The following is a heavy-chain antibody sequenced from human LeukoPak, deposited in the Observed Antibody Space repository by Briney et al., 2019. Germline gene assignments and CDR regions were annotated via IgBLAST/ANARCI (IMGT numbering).Heavy chain of an antibody. V-gene: IGHV5-51*01. Sequence: GESLKISCKGSGYSFTSYWIGWVRQMPGKGLEWMGIIYPGDSDTRYSPSFQGQVTISADKSISTAYLQWSSLKASDTAMYYCARHRDGYTEADAFDIWGQGTMVTVSS. D-gene: IGHD5-24*01. CDR3: ARHRDGYTEADAFDI. J-gene: IGHJ3*02. CDR2: IYPGDSDT. CDR1: GYSFTSYW.